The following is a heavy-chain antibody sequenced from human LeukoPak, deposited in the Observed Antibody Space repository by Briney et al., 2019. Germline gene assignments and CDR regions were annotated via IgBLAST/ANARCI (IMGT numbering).Heavy chain of an antibody. CDR1: GFTFSSYS. V-gene: IGHV3-21*01. D-gene: IGHD1-1*01. CDR2: ISSSSYI. Sequence: GGSLRLSCAASGFTFSSYSMNWVRQAPGKGLEWVSSISSSSYIYYADSVKGRFTISRDNAKNSLYLQMNSLRAEDTAVYYCARGAVHYYYGMDVWGQGTTVTVSS. CDR3: ARGAVHYYYGMDV. J-gene: IGHJ6*02.